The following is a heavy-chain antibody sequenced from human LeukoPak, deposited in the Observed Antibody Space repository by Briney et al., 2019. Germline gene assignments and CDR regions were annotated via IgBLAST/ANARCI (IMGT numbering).Heavy chain of an antibody. CDR1: GIILSSYW. Sequence: GGSLRLSCAASGIILSSYWMSWVRQAPGEGLEWVANIKQDGSEKWYVDSVKGGFTISRDNAKNSLYLQMNSLRVEDTAVYYCAREFRSGYNSRWFDYWGQGTLVTVSS. V-gene: IGHV3-7*01. CDR3: AREFRSGYNSRWFDY. J-gene: IGHJ5*01. CDR2: IKQDGSEK. D-gene: IGHD6-19*01.